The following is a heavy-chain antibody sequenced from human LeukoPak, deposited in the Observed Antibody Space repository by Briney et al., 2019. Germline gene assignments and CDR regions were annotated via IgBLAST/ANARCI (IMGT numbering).Heavy chain of an antibody. Sequence: SETLSLTCTVSGGSISSGDYYWSWIRQPPGKGLEWIGYIYYSGSTYYNPSLKSRVTISVDTSKNQFSLSLSSVTAADTAVYYCARIPYPVPGNWFDPWGQGTLVTVSS. D-gene: IGHD2-2*01. V-gene: IGHV4-30-4*08. CDR3: ARIPYPVPGNWFDP. J-gene: IGHJ5*02. CDR1: GGSISSGDYY. CDR2: IYYSGST.